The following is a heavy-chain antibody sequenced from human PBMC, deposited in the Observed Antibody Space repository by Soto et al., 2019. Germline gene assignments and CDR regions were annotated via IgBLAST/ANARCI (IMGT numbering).Heavy chain of an antibody. Sequence: GGSLRLSCAASGFTFSNAWMSWVRQAPGKGLEWVGRIKSKTDGGTTDYAAPVKGRFTISRDDSKNTLYLQMNSLKTEDTAVYCCTTGRFLEWLWKANYFDYWGQGTLVTVSS. D-gene: IGHD3-3*01. J-gene: IGHJ4*02. CDR2: IKSKTDGGTT. CDR1: GFTFSNAW. CDR3: TTGRFLEWLWKANYFDY. V-gene: IGHV3-15*01.